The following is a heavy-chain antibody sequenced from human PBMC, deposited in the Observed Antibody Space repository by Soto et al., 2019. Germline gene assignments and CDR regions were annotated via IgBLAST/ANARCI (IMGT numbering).Heavy chain of an antibody. CDR2: ISYHGSNK. CDR1: GFTFSSYD. CDR3: TREVREMLSSDGMDV. J-gene: IGHJ6*02. D-gene: IGHD2-21*01. Sequence: QVQLVESGGGVVQPGRSLRLSCAASGFTFSSYDMHWVRQAQGKGLEWVAVISYHGSNKYYADSVKGRFTVSRDNSKNMLYLQMNSLSPEDRSVYYCTREVREMLSSDGMDVWGQGTTVSVSS. V-gene: IGHV3-30-3*01.